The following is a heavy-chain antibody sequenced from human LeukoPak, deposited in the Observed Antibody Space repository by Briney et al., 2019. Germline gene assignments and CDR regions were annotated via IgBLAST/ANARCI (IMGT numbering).Heavy chain of an antibody. J-gene: IGHJ4*02. CDR3: AKEGWLQSWDY. Sequence: GGSLRLSCAASGFTFSNYWMHWVRQAPGKGLVWVSRINSDARSTSYADSVKGRFTISRDNSKNTLYLQMNSLRAEDTAVYYCAKEGWLQSWDYWGQGTLVTVSS. CDR2: INSDARST. V-gene: IGHV3-74*01. D-gene: IGHD5-24*01. CDR1: GFTFSNYW.